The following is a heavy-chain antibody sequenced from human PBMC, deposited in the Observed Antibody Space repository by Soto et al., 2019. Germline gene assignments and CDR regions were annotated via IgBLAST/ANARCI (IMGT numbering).Heavy chain of an antibody. CDR2: IYYSGST. CDR3: ARRPHYGDYRTGYYDY. CDR1: GGSISSYY. J-gene: IGHJ4*02. D-gene: IGHD4-17*01. Sequence: SETLSLTCTVSGGSISSYYWSWIRQPPGKGLEWIGYIYYSGSTNYNPSLKSRVTISVDTSKNQFSLKLSSVTAADTAVYYCARRPHYGDYRTGYYDYWGQGTLVTVSS. V-gene: IGHV4-59*08.